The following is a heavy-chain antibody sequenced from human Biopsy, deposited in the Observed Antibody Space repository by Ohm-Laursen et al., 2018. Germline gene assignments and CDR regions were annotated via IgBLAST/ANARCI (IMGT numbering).Heavy chain of an antibody. Sequence: ASVKVFCKVSGYTLTELSMHWVRQAPGRGLEWMGGFAPENGKTIYAQKFQGRVTMTEDTSTDTAYMELSSLRSEDTAVYYCAADINVWNVNYWGQGTLVTVSS. D-gene: IGHD1-1*01. CDR1: GYTLTELS. V-gene: IGHV1-24*01. CDR2: FAPENGKT. J-gene: IGHJ4*02. CDR3: AADINVWNVNY.